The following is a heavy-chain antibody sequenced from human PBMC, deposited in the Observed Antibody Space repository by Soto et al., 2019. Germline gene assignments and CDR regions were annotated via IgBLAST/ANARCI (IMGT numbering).Heavy chain of an antibody. CDR3: ARSTTGVGEDY. V-gene: IGHV4-59*12. D-gene: IGHD2-8*01. Sequence: SDTLSLTCTVSGGSISSDYWSWIRQPPGKGLEWVGYIFYSGSTNYNPSLKSRVTISVDTSKNKFSLKLSSVTAADTAVFYCARSTTGVGEDYWGQGILVTVSS. CDR1: GGSISSDY. J-gene: IGHJ4*02. CDR2: IFYSGST.